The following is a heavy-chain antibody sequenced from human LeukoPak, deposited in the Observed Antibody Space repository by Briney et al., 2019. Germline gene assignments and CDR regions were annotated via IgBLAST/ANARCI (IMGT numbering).Heavy chain of an antibody. CDR3: ASRGYSGYGHFDY. Sequence: PGGSLRLSCAASGFTFDDYAMHWVRQAPGKGLEWVSGISWNSGTIYYADSVKGRFTISRDNAKNSLYLQMNSLRAEDTAVYYCASRGYSGYGHFDYWGQGTLVTVSS. D-gene: IGHD5-12*01. V-gene: IGHV3-9*01. CDR1: GFTFDDYA. CDR2: ISWNSGTI. J-gene: IGHJ4*02.